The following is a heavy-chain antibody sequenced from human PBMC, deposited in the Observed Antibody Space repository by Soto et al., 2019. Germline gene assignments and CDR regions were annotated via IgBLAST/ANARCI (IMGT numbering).Heavy chain of an antibody. CDR1: GYTFSSYG. J-gene: IGHJ5*02. CDR3: ARGADFWSGYRWFDP. CDR2: ISAYNGNA. V-gene: IGHV1-18*01. D-gene: IGHD3-3*01. Sequence: ASVKVSCKASGYTFSSYGISWVRQAPGQGLEWMGWISAYNGNAKNAQNLQGRVTLTTDTSTSTAYMELRSLRYDDTAVYFCARGADFWSGYRWFDPWGQGTLVTVSS.